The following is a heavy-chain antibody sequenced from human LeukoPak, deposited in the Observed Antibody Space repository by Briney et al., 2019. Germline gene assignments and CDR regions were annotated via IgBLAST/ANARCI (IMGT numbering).Heavy chain of an antibody. CDR1: GYTFTSYA. CDR2: INAGNGNT. CDR3: ASSSGYSLDAFDI. D-gene: IGHD3-22*01. V-gene: IGHV1-3*03. Sequence: ASVKVSCKASGYTFTSYAMHWVRQAPGQRLEWMGWINAGNGNTKYSQEFQGRVTFTRDTSASTAYMELSSLRSEDMAVYYCASSSGYSLDAFDIWGQGTMVTVSS. J-gene: IGHJ3*02.